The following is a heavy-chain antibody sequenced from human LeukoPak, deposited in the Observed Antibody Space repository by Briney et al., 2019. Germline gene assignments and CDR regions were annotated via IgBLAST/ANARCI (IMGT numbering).Heavy chain of an antibody. CDR2: ISVYNGNT. D-gene: IGHD2-15*01. CDR3: ARGWGYCSGGSCYPPNFDY. Sequence: AAVKVSCKASGYTFTSYGISWVRQAPGQGLEWMGWISVYNGNTTYDQKLQGRVTMTTDTSTSTAHMELRSQRSDDTAVYYCARGWGYCSGGSCYPPNFDYWGQGTLVTVSS. V-gene: IGHV1-18*01. CDR1: GYTFTSYG. J-gene: IGHJ4*02.